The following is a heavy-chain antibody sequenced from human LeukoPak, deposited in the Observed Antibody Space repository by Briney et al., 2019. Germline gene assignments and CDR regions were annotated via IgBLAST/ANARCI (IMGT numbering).Heavy chain of an antibody. D-gene: IGHD2-2*01. CDR1: GFTFSSYG. CDR3: AKHVPAAIRDGMDV. Sequence: PGGSLRLSCAASGFTFSSYGMHWVRQAPGKGLEWVAVIWYDGSNKYYADSVKGRFTISRDNSKNTLYLQMNSLRAEDTAVYYCAKHVPAAIRDGMDVWGQGTTVTVSS. V-gene: IGHV3-33*06. J-gene: IGHJ6*02. CDR2: IWYDGSNK.